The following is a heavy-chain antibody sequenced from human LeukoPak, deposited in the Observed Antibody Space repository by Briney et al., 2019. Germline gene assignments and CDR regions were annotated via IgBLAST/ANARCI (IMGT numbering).Heavy chain of an antibody. J-gene: IGHJ4*02. CDR1: GFTSADYA. CDR2: IYWNSGRT. V-gene: IGHV3-9*02. CDR3: ARDRTYYYDSSASIDY. D-gene: IGHD3-22*01. Sequence: PGGSLRLSCAASGFTSADYAMHWVRQTPGKGLEWVSGIYWNSGRTGYADSVKGRFTISRDNAKNSLYLQMDSLRAEDTAVYYCARDRTYYYDSSASIDYWGQGTLVTVSS.